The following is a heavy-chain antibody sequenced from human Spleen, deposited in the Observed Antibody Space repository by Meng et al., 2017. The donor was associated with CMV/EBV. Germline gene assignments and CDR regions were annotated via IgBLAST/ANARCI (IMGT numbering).Heavy chain of an antibody. CDR1: GGTFSSYA. V-gene: IGHV1-69*05. CDR2: IIPIFGTA. Sequence: SVKVSCKASGGTFSSYAISWVRQAPGQGLEWMGGIIPIFGTANYAQKFQGRVTVTRDTSISTVYMELRRLRSDDTAVYYCARGGSGYYYYDMDVWGQGTTVTVSS. CDR3: ARGGSGYYYYDMDV. D-gene: IGHD3-16*01. J-gene: IGHJ6*02.